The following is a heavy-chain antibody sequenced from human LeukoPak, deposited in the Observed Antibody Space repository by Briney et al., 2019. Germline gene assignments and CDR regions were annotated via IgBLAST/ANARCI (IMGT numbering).Heavy chain of an antibody. CDR2: INWNGGST. CDR1: GFTFDDYG. V-gene: IGHV3-20*04. J-gene: IGHJ6*04. D-gene: IGHD3-10*02. CDR3: AELGITMIGGV. Sequence: GGSLRLSCAASGFTFDDYGMSWVRQAPGKGLEWVSGINWNGGSTGYADSVKGRFTISRDNAKNSLYLQINSLRAEDTAVYYCAELGITMIGGVWGKGTTVTISS.